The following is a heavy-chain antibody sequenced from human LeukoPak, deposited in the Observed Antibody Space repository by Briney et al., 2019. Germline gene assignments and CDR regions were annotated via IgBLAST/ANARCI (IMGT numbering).Heavy chain of an antibody. CDR2: ISHSGST. D-gene: IGHD3-10*01. V-gene: IGHV4-34*01. Sequence: SETLSLTCAVYGGSFSGYYWNWIRQPPGKGLEWIGEISHSGSTNYNPSLKSRVTISVDTSKNQFSLRLTSVTAADTAVYYCARGQPNYYGSGSYCDFDYWGQGTLVTVSS. CDR1: GGSFSGYY. J-gene: IGHJ4*02. CDR3: ARGQPNYYGSGSYCDFDY.